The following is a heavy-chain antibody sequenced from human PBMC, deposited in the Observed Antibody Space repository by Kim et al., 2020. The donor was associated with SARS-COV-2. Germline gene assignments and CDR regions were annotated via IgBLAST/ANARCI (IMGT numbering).Heavy chain of an antibody. D-gene: IGHD6-6*01. Sequence: SETLSLTCAVSGGSISSSNWWSWVRQPPGKGLEWIGEIYHSGSTNYNPSLKSRVTISVDKSKNQFSLKLSSVTAADTAVYYCARESQLVRTVSRAGGWFDPWGQGTLVTVSS. CDR1: GGSISSSNW. V-gene: IGHV4-4*02. J-gene: IGHJ5*02. CDR3: ARESQLVRTVSRAGGWFDP. CDR2: IYHSGST.